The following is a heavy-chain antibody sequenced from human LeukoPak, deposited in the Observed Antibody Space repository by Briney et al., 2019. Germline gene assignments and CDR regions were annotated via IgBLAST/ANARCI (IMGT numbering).Heavy chain of an antibody. Sequence: PGGSLRLSCAASGFTFSSYGMHWVRQAPGKGLEWVAGISYDGSKKYHADSVKGRFTISRDNSKNTLYLQVNSLRAEDTAVYYCANGRYCSNTSCYFFGVDIAEFDYWGQGTLVTVSS. CDR3: ANGRYCSNTSCYFFGVDIAEFDY. J-gene: IGHJ4*02. CDR1: GFTFSSYG. D-gene: IGHD2-2*01. CDR2: ISYDGSKK. V-gene: IGHV3-30*18.